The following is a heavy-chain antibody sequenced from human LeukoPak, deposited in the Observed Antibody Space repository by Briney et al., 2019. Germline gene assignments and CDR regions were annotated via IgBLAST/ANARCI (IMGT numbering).Heavy chain of an antibody. CDR1: GYTFTSYG. Sequence: ASVKVSCKASGYTFTSYGISWVRQAPGQGLEWMGWISAYNGNTNYAQKFQGRVTMTRDTSISTAYMEMSSLISDDTAVYYCATVAVRSTSWYVNYWGQGTLVTVSS. CDR2: ISAYNGNT. CDR3: ATVAVRSTSWYVNY. D-gene: IGHD6-13*01. J-gene: IGHJ4*02. V-gene: IGHV1-18*01.